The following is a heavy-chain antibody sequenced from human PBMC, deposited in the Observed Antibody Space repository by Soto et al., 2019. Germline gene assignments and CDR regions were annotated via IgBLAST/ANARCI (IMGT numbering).Heavy chain of an antibody. J-gene: IGHJ5*02. D-gene: IGHD2-15*01. CDR2: IYYSGST. CDR3: ARGYCSGGSCYWFDP. V-gene: IGHV4-59*08. Sequence: SETLSLTCTVSGCSISSYYWSWIRQPPGKGLEWIGYIYYSGSTNYNPSLKSRVTISVDTSKNQFSLNLRSVTAADTALYYCARGYCSGGSCYWFDPWGQGTLVTV. CDR1: GCSISSYY.